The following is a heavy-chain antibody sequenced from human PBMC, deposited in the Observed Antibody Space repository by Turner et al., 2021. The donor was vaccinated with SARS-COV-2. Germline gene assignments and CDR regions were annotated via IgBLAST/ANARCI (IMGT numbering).Heavy chain of an antibody. CDR3: AKDDNYDFWTGYYMY. V-gene: IGHV3-30-3*02. CDR1: GFTFSSYA. CDR2: MSFDGSIK. J-gene: IGHJ4*02. Sequence: QVQLVESGGGVVQPGRSLRLSCAASGFTFSSYAMHWVRQAPGKGLEWVAVMSFDGSIKYYADSVKGRFTISRDNSKNTLYLQMNSLRAEDTAVYYCAKDDNYDFWTGYYMYWGQGTLVTVSS. D-gene: IGHD3-3*01.